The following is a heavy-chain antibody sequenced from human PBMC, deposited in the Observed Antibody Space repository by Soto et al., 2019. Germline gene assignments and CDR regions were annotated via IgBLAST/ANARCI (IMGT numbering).Heavy chain of an antibody. V-gene: IGHV3-30-3*01. CDR3: ATWEERYFQD. CDR1: GFTFNSFT. Sequence: QVQLVESGGGVVKPGRSLRLSCAASGFTFNSFTMHWVRQAPGKGLEWVAVISHDGSHKYSADSVKGRFTISRDDSKNSLYLPMSSLRVEDTAIYYCATWEERYFQDWGQGTLVTVSS. J-gene: IGHJ1*01. CDR2: ISHDGSHK. D-gene: IGHD1-26*01.